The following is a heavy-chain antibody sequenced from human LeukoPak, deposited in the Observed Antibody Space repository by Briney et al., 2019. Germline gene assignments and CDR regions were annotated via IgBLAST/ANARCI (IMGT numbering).Heavy chain of an antibody. V-gene: IGHV4-39*01. J-gene: IGHJ5*02. D-gene: IGHD3-22*01. Sequence: EPSETLSLTCTVSGGSISSSSYYWGWIRQPPGKGLEWIGSIYYSGSTYYNPSLKSRVTISVDTSKNQFSLKLSSVTAADTAVYYCARCKKNNYDSSGYHGDWFDPRGQGTLVTVSS. CDR2: IYYSGST. CDR3: ARCKKNNYDSSGYHGDWFDP. CDR1: GGSISSSSYY.